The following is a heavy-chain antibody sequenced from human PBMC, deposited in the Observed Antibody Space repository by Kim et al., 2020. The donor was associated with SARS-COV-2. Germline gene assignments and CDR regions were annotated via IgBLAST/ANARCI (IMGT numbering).Heavy chain of an antibody. J-gene: IGHJ6*02. CDR3: AKDVAVAWDYYYGMDV. CDR1: GFTFSSYA. Sequence: GGSLRLSCAASGFTFSSYAMSWVRQAPGKGLEWVSAISGSGGSTYYADSVKGRFTISRDNSKNTLYLQMNSLRAEDTAVYYCAKDVAVAWDYYYGMDVWGQGTTVTVSS. CDR2: ISGSGGST. D-gene: IGHD6-19*01. V-gene: IGHV3-23*01.